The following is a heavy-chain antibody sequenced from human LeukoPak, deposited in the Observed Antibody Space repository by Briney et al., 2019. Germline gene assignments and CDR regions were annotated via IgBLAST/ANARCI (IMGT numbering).Heavy chain of an antibody. CDR1: GGSISSGGYS. J-gene: IGHJ6*02. Sequence: SETLSLTCAVSGGSISSGGYSWSWIRQPPGKGLEWIGYIYYSGSTYYNPSLKSRVTISVDTSKNQFSLKLSSVTAADTAVYYCARDGVNYYGSGSYYQPARYYYGMDVWGQGTTVTVSS. V-gene: IGHV4-31*11. D-gene: IGHD3-10*01. CDR2: IYYSGST. CDR3: ARDGVNYYGSGSYYQPARYYYGMDV.